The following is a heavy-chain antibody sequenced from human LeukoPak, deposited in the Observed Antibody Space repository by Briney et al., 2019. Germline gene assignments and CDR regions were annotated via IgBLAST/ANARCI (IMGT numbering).Heavy chain of an antibody. CDR3: AKSSSLVVITNFDY. J-gene: IGHJ4*02. V-gene: IGHV3-23*01. CDR1: GFTFSSYA. CDR2: ISGGAINT. D-gene: IGHD3-22*01. Sequence: GGSLRLSCAASGFTFSSYAMSWVRHAPGKGLEWVSGISGGAINTYYADSVKGRFTISRDNSENTLYIQMNSLRAEDTAAYYCAKSSSLVVITNFDYWGQGTLVTVSS.